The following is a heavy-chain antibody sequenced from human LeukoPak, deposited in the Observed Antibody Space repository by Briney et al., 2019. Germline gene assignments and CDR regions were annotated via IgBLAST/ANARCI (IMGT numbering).Heavy chain of an antibody. CDR1: GGSFSGYY. J-gene: IGHJ6*02. Sequence: PSETLSLTCAVYGGSFSGYYWGWIRQPPGKGLEWIGSIYSSGSTYYNPSLKSRVTISVDTSKNQFSLKLSSVIAADTAVYYCARVKYYYDSSGYYVPYAMDVWGQGTTVTVSS. V-gene: IGHV4-34*01. D-gene: IGHD3-22*01. CDR2: IYSSGST. CDR3: ARVKYYYDSSGYYVPYAMDV.